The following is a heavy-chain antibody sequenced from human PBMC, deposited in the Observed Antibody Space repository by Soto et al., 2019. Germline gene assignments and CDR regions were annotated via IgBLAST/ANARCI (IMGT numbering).Heavy chain of an antibody. Sequence: ASVKVSCKASGDTFGRYTINWVRQAPGQGLEWMGGIKPISDITNYAQRFQGRVTFTADASTSTVYLELSSLRSEDTAMYYCARDPSTINKLIGVWFDPWGQGTLVTVSS. D-gene: IGHD4-4*01. CDR2: IKPISDIT. CDR3: ARDPSTINKLIGVWFDP. V-gene: IGHV1-69*13. CDR1: GDTFGRYT. J-gene: IGHJ5*02.